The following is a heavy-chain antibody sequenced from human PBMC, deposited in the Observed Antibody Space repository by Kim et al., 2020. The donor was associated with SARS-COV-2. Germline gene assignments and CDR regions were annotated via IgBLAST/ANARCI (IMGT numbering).Heavy chain of an antibody. J-gene: IGHJ6*02. V-gene: IGHV4-34*01. Sequence: SLKSRVTISVDTSKNQFSLKLSSVTAADTAVYYCARAVAGTNYYYGMDVWGQGTTVTVSS. CDR3: ARAVAGTNYYYGMDV. D-gene: IGHD6-19*01.